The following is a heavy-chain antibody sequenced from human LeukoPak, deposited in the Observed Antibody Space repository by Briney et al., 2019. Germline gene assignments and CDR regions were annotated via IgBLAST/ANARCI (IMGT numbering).Heavy chain of an antibody. D-gene: IGHD3-22*01. Sequence: ASVKVSCKASGYTFTSYYMHWVRQAPGQGLEWMGIINPSGGSTSYAQKFQGRVTMTRDTSTSTVYMELSSVRSEDTPVYYCARVGYDSSGYYYFDYWGQGTLVTVSS. CDR3: ARVGYDSSGYYYFDY. CDR2: INPSGGST. V-gene: IGHV1-46*01. CDR1: GYTFTSYY. J-gene: IGHJ4*02.